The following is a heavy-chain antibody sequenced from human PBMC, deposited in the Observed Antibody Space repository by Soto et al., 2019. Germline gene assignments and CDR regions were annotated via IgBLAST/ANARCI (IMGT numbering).Heavy chain of an antibody. J-gene: IGHJ5*02. V-gene: IGHV1-8*01. D-gene: IGHD3-9*01. CDR3: ASDMRTT. CDR2: MNPNSGHT. CDR1: GYTFTSHD. Sequence: QVQLVQSGAEVKQPGASVKVSCKASGYTFTSHDINWMRQATGQGLEWMGWMNPNSGHTNYAQKFQGRVTMTRDTSISTAYMELTNLRSEDTAIYYCASDMRTTWGQGTLVTFSS.